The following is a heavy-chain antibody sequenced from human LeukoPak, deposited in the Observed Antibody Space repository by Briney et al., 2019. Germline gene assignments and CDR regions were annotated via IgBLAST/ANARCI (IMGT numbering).Heavy chain of an antibody. CDR2: ISSSSSTI. CDR1: GFTFSSYS. J-gene: IGHJ4*02. V-gene: IGHV3-48*04. CDR3: AREGRQWLVRGWYFDY. Sequence: SGGSLRLSCAASGFTFSSYSMNWVRQAPGKGLEWVSYISSSSSTIYYADSVKGRFTISRDNAKNSLYLQMNSLRAEDTAVYYCAREGRQWLVRGWYFDYWGQGTLVTVSS. D-gene: IGHD6-19*01.